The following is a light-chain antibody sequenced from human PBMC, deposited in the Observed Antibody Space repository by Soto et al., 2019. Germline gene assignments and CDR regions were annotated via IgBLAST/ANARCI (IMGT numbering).Light chain of an antibody. Sequence: EIVMTQSPATLSVSPGERATLSCRASQSVSSNFAWYQQKPGQAPRLLIYDASTRATGIPARFSGSGSGTEFTLTISSLQSEDFAVYYCQQYNNWPPSWTFGQGTKVDIK. CDR2: DAS. CDR3: QQYNNWPPSWT. V-gene: IGKV3-15*01. CDR1: QSVSSN. J-gene: IGKJ1*01.